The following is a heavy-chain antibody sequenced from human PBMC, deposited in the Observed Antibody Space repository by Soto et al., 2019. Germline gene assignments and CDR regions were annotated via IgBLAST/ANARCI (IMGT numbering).Heavy chain of an antibody. CDR1: GGSISSGGYY. D-gene: IGHD3-3*01. CDR2: IYYSGST. J-gene: IGHJ3*02. V-gene: IGHV4-31*03. Sequence: PSETLSLTCTVSGGSISSGGYYWSWIRQHPGKGLEWIGYIYYSGSTYYNPSLKSRVTISVDTSKNQFSLKLSSVTAADTAVYYCARDQGGLSWSGYYTPHDAFDIWGQGTIVTVSS. CDR3: ARDQGGLSWSGYYTPHDAFDI.